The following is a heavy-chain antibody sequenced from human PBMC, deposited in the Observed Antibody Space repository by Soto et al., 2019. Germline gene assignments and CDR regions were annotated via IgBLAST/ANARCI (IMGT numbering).Heavy chain of an antibody. CDR1: GGSFSGYY. D-gene: IGHD3-3*01. CDR2: INHSGST. V-gene: IGHV4-34*01. CDR3: ARGIVFGVVTLGGYTFDY. Sequence: PSETLSLTCAVYGGSFSGYYWSWIRQPPGKGLEWIGEINHSGSTNYNPSLKSRVTISVDTSKNQFSLKLSSVTAADTAVYYCARGIVFGVVTLGGYTFDYWGQGTLVTVSS. J-gene: IGHJ4*02.